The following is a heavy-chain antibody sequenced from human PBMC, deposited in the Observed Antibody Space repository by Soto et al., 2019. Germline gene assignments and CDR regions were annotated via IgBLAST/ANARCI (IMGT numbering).Heavy chain of an antibody. CDR2: ISSFSNYV. Sequence: GGSLRLSCAVSGFTFNSYSMNWVRQAPGKGLEWVSSISSFSNYVYYTDSVKGRFTISRDNARNSLYLQMNSLRAEDTAVYYCARAGGYSRTIQNPTAYDMDVWGQGTTVTVSS. D-gene: IGHD6-13*01. CDR3: ARAGGYSRTIQNPTAYDMDV. V-gene: IGHV3-21*01. J-gene: IGHJ6*02. CDR1: GFTFNSYS.